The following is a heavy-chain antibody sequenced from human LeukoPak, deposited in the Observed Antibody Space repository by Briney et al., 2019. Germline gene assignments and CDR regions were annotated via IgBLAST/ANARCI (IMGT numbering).Heavy chain of an antibody. CDR3: AKDHEGGRWDYFDY. CDR2: ISSSGGST. D-gene: IGHD3-16*01. J-gene: IGHJ4*02. Sequence: PGGSLRLSCAASGPTFSNYAMSWVRQAPGKGLEWVSTISSSGGSTNYVDSVKGRFTISRDNSKNTLYLQMNSLRAEDTAVYYCAKDHEGGRWDYFDYWGQGTLVTVSS. V-gene: IGHV3-23*01. CDR1: GPTFSNYA.